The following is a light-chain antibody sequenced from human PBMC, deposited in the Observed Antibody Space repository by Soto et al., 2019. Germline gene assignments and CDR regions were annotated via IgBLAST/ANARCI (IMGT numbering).Light chain of an antibody. CDR2: GAS. CDR3: QQYSSSPWT. Sequence: EIVLTQSPCTLSLSPGERATLSCRASQSVSSSYLAWYQQKPGQAPRLLIYGASSRATGIPDRFSGSGSGTEFTLTISSLQPEDFAVYYCQQYSSSPWTFGQGTKVEIK. CDR1: QSVSSSY. J-gene: IGKJ1*01. V-gene: IGKV3-20*01.